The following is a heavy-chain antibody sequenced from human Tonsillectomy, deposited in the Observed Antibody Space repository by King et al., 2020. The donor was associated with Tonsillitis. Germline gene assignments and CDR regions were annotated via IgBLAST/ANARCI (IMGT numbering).Heavy chain of an antibody. CDR3: ARVKDDYDSSGYFRYVAL. J-gene: IGHJ2*01. Sequence: VQLVESGGGLVKPGGSLRLSCKASGFTFSSYSLNWVRQAPGKGLEWRSSISTSSTYIYYAASVKGRFTISRDNAKNSLYLQMNSLRAEDTAMYYCARVKDDYDSSGYFRYVALWGRGTLVTVSS. CDR1: GFTFSSYS. D-gene: IGHD3-22*01. V-gene: IGHV3-21*01. CDR2: ISTSSTYI.